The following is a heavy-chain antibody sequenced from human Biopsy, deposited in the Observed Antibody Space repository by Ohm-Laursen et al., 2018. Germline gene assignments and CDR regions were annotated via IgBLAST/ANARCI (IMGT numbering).Heavy chain of an antibody. Sequence: SLRLSCAVSGFTFTHAWMSWVRQGPGKGLEWLGRIKSKSDGEATDYAAAVQGRFAISRDDSTNTFYLQMNSLKSEDTGVFYCTVDLGRGFHWGQGTLVTVSS. D-gene: IGHD5-12*01. CDR3: TVDLGRGFH. CDR1: GFTFTHAW. V-gene: IGHV3-15*01. J-gene: IGHJ4*02. CDR2: IKSKSDGEAT.